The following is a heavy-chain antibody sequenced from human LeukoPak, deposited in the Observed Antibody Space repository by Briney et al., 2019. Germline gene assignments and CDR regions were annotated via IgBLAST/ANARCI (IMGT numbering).Heavy chain of an antibody. J-gene: IGHJ4*02. CDR3: VRDLDTTMAARYLFES. Sequence: ASVKVSCKASGYSFTNYGVSWVRQAPGQGLEWMGWISPYNDNANYAQKLQGRVTMTTDTSTTTVYMEVRSLRSDDTAVYYCVRDLDTTMAARYLFESWGQGTLVTVSS. CDR1: GYSFTNYG. V-gene: IGHV1-18*01. CDR2: ISPYNDNA. D-gene: IGHD5-18*01.